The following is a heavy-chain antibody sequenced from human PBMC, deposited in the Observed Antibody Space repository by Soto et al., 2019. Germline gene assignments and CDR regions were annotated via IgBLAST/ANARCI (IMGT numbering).Heavy chain of an antibody. V-gene: IGHV1-69*13. J-gene: IGHJ6*02. CDR2: IIPIFGTA. D-gene: IGHD2-2*01. Sequence: SVKVSCKASGGTFSSYAISWVRQAPGQGLEWMGGIIPIFGTANYAQKFQGRVTITADESTSTAYMELSSLRSEDTAVYYCARLDCSSTSCYASDYYYYYGMDVWGQGTTVTVSS. CDR3: ARLDCSSTSCYASDYYYYYGMDV. CDR1: GGTFSSYA.